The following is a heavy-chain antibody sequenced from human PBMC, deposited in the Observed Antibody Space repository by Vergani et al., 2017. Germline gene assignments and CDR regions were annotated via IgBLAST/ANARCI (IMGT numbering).Heavy chain of an antibody. J-gene: IGHJ6*03. D-gene: IGHD1-14*01. CDR3: ARRSRYFYYYMDV. Sequence: EVQLVQSGAEVKKPGESLKISCKGSGYNFSNYWIAWVRQMPVKGLEWMGIIYPGDSETIYGPSFQGQVTISADKSISSAYLEWSSLKASDTAMYYCARRSRYFYYYMDVWATGTTVIVSS. V-gene: IGHV5-51*03. CDR1: GYNFSNYW. CDR2: IYPGDSET.